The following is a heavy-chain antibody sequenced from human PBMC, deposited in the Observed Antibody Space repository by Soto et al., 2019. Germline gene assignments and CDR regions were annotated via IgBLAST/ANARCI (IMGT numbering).Heavy chain of an antibody. CDR2: IHAGNGDT. V-gene: IGHV1-3*01. J-gene: IGHJ4*01. CDR3: GIPGATGHLDY. Sequence: ASVNVSFKASGYTFTNYAMHWVRQAPGQRLELMGWIHAGNGDTKYSQNFQGRVTITRDTSATTAYRELSSMRSEDTAVYYCGIPGATGHLDYWGHAAQVTVSS. CDR1: GYTFTNYA.